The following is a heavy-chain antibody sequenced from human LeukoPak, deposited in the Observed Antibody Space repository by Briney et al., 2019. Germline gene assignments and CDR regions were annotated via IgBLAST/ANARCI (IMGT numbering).Heavy chain of an antibody. J-gene: IGHJ4*02. CDR3: ARHPYYDTSAYYVY. V-gene: IGHV1-18*01. D-gene: IGHD3-22*01. CDR2: IGTYNGKT. Sequence: ASVKVSCKGSGYTFTSYSISWVRQAPGQGLEWMGWIGTYNGKTNYAQKFQDRVIMTTDTSTKTVYMELSSLRSDDSAVYYCARHPYYDTSAYYVYWGQGTLVIVSS. CDR1: GYTFTSYS.